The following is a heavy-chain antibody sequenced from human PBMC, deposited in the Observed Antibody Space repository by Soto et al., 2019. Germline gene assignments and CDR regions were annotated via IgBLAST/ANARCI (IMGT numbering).Heavy chain of an antibody. CDR1: GFAFSSYA. D-gene: IGHD3-22*01. CDR2: ISGSGGST. V-gene: IGHV3-23*01. Sequence: HPGGSLRLSCAASGFAFSSYAMSWVRQAPGKGLEWVSAISGSGGSTYYADSVKGRFTISRDNSKNTLYLQMNSLRAEDTAVYYCAKSEGGYYDSSGYYYGYYYYGMDVWGQGTTVTVSS. J-gene: IGHJ6*02. CDR3: AKSEGGYYDSSGYYYGYYYYGMDV.